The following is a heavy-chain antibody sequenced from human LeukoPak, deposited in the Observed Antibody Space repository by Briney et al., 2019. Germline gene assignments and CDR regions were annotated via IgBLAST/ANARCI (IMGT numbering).Heavy chain of an antibody. V-gene: IGHV3-23*01. Sequence: PSETLSLTCSVSGGSINNHIWSWVRQAPGRGLEWVATINNSGGSTYYADSVKGRFTISRDNSKNTLYLQMNSLRAEDTAIFYCARSLGSGWYQQIFDFWGQGTLVIVSS. CDR3: ARSLGSGWYQQIFDF. J-gene: IGHJ4*02. CDR2: INNSGGST. D-gene: IGHD6-19*01. CDR1: GGSINNHI.